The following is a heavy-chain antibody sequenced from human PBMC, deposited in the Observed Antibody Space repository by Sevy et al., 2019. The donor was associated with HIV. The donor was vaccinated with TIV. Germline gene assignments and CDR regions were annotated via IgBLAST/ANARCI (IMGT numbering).Heavy chain of an antibody. J-gene: IGHJ4*02. D-gene: IGHD1-7*01. CDR1: GGSISSGGYY. Sequence: LRLSCTVSGGSISSGGYYWSWIRQHPGKGLEWIGYIYYSGSTYYNPSLKSRVTISVDTSKNQFSLKLSSVTAADTAVYYCARGRTTDSDYWGQGTLVTVSS. CDR3: ARGRTTDSDY. CDR2: IYYSGST. V-gene: IGHV4-31*03.